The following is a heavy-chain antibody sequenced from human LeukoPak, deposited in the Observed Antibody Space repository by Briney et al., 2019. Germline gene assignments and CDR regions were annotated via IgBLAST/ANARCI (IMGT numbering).Heavy chain of an antibody. Sequence: HPGGSLRLSCAASGFTFSNYAISWVRQAPGKGLEWVSAISAGGSSTYYADSVKGRFTISRDNSKNTLYLQMNSLRAGDTAVYYCAKARSGSWTFDYWGQGTLVTVSS. V-gene: IGHV3-23*01. J-gene: IGHJ4*02. CDR1: GFTFSNYA. CDR3: AKARSGSWTFDY. D-gene: IGHD6-13*01. CDR2: ISAGGSST.